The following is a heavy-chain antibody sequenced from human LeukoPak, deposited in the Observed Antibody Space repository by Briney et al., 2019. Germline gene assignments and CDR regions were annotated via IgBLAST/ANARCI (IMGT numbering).Heavy chain of an antibody. J-gene: IGHJ4*02. Sequence: PGGSLRLSCAASGFTFSSYSINWVRQAPGQGLEWVSSISTSGDSTYYADSVKGRFTISRDNAKNSLFLQMFSLRVGDTAVYYFARGLAVAGDYWGQGALVAVSS. D-gene: IGHD6-19*01. CDR2: ISTSGDST. CDR1: GFTFSSYS. CDR3: ARGLAVAGDY. V-gene: IGHV3-21*01.